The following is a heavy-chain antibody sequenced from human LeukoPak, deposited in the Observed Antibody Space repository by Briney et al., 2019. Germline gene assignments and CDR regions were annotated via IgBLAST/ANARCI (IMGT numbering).Heavy chain of an antibody. CDR3: AEGPLTEVAGTTWDF. CDR1: GLTFRNYA. Sequence: GGSLRLSFVVTGLTFRNYAMSWVRQAPGKGPEWVSDISGSGGVTHYADSVKGRFSISRDNSKNTLYLQMSSLRAEDTAVYYCAEGPLTEVAGTTWDFWGQGTLVTVSS. CDR2: ISGSGGVT. J-gene: IGHJ4*02. D-gene: IGHD6-19*01. V-gene: IGHV3-23*01.